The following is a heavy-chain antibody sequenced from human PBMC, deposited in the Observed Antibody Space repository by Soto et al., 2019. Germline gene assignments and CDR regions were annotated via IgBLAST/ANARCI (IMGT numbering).Heavy chain of an antibody. CDR1: GYTFTGYY. CDR3: ARDSHQNYYDLDY. CDR2: INPNSGGT. D-gene: IGHD3-22*01. J-gene: IGHJ4*02. Sequence: ASVKVSCKASGYTFTGYYMHWVRQAPGQGLEWMGWINPNSGGTNYAQKFQGWVTMTRDTSISTAYMELSRLRSDDTAVYYCARDSHQNYYDLDYWGQGTLVTVS. V-gene: IGHV1-2*04.